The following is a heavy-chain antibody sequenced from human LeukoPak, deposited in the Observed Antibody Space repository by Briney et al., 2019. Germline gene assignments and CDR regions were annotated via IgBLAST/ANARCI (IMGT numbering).Heavy chain of an antibody. J-gene: IGHJ3*02. CDR2: ISPNSGGT. CDR1: GYTFTGYY. D-gene: IGHD5-18*01. V-gene: IGHV1-2*04. CDR3: ARGRYSYGSDAFDI. Sequence: GASVKVSCKASGYTFTGYYMHWVRQAPGQGLEWMGWISPNSGGTNYAQKFQGWVTMTRDTSISTAYMELSRLRSDDTAVYYCARGRYSYGSDAFDIWGQGTMVTVSS.